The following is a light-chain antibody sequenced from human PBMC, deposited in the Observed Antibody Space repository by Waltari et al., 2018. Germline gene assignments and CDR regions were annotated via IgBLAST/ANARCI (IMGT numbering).Light chain of an antibody. CDR1: QSVSRT. Sequence: EIVLTQSPGTLSLSPGESATLSCRASQSVSRTLAWYQQKPGQAPRLLIYDASSRATGIPERCSGSESGTDFSLTISRLEPEDFAVYYCQKYGSLPATFGQGTKVEIK. CDR2: DAS. J-gene: IGKJ1*01. CDR3: QKYGSLPAT. V-gene: IGKV3-20*01.